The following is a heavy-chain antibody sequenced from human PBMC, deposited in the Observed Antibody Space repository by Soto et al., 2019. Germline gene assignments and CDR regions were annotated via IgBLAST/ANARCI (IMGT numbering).Heavy chain of an antibody. Sequence: QILESGGSLVQPGGSLRLSCVAAGFTFSSAAMNWVRQAPGKGLEWVSIISDTGTRTHYADSVKGRFTISRDNSKNTLYLDMNSPRAEDTAVYYCAKSLDIHYKNWFDPWGQGTLVTVSS. CDR2: ISDTGTRT. J-gene: IGHJ5*02. D-gene: IGHD4-4*01. V-gene: IGHV3-23*01. CDR3: AKSLDIHYKNWFDP. CDR1: GFTFSSAA.